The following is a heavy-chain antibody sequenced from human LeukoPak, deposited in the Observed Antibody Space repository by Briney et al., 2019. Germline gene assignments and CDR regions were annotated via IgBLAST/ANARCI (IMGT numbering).Heavy chain of an antibody. CDR2: ISYDGSNK. J-gene: IGHJ4*02. Sequence: GGSLRLSCAASGFTFSRYAMHWVRQAPGKGLEWVAVISYDGSNKYYADSVKGRFTISRDNSKNTLYLQMNSLRAEDTAVYYCARDRRIQLWPTFDYWGQGTLVTVSS. V-gene: IGHV3-30*04. CDR1: GFTFSRYA. D-gene: IGHD5-18*01. CDR3: ARDRRIQLWPTFDY.